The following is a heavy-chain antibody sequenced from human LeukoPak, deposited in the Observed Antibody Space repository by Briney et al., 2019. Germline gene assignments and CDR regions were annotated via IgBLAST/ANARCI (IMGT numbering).Heavy chain of an antibody. J-gene: IGHJ4*02. V-gene: IGHV3-9*01. CDR1: GFTFDDYA. CDR3: ARDRGIVSATRQYYFDY. CDR2: ISWNSGSI. Sequence: PGGSLRLSCAASGFTFDDYAMHWVRQAPGKGLEWVSGISWNSGSIGYADSVKGRFTISRDNAKNSLYLQMSSLRADDTAMYYCARDRGIVSATRQYYFDYWGQGTLVTVSS. D-gene: IGHD5/OR15-5a*01.